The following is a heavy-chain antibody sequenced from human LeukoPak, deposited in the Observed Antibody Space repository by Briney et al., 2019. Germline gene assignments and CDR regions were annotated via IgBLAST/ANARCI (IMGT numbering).Heavy chain of an antibody. Sequence: SVKVSCKASGGTFSSYAISWVRQAPGQGLEWMGGIIPIFGAANYAQKFQGRVTITADKSTSTAYMELSSLRSEDTAVYYCARGRDGYNLAYFDYWGQGTLVTVSS. V-gene: IGHV1-69*06. D-gene: IGHD5-24*01. CDR1: GGTFSSYA. J-gene: IGHJ4*02. CDR2: IIPIFGAA. CDR3: ARGRDGYNLAYFDY.